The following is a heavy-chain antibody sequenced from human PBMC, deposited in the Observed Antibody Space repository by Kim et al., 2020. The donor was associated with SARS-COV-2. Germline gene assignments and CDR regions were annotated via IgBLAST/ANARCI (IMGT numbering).Heavy chain of an antibody. CDR1: GYTFTSYG. CDR2: ISAYNGNT. V-gene: IGHV1-18*01. D-gene: IGHD6-19*01. J-gene: IGHJ6*02. CDR3: ARAHGGSSGWYYYYYGMDV. Sequence: ASVKVSCKASGYTFTSYGISWVRQAPGQGLEWMGWISAYNGNTNYAQKLQGRVTMTTDTSTSTAYMELRSLRSDDTAVYYCARAHGGSSGWYYYYYGMDVWGQGTTVTVSS.